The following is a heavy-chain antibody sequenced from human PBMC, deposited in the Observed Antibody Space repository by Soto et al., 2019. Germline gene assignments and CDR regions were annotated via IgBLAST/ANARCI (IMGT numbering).Heavy chain of an antibody. J-gene: IGHJ5*02. CDR3: ARDSAAGTLGWFDP. D-gene: IGHD6-13*01. CDR2: IWYDGSNK. V-gene: IGHV3-33*01. Sequence: QVQLVESGGGVVQPGRSLRLSCAASGFTFSSYGMHWVRQAPGKGLEWVAVIWYDGSNKYYADSVKGRFTISRDNSKNTLYLRMNSLRAEDTAVYYCARDSAAGTLGWFDPWGQGTLVTVSS. CDR1: GFTFSSYG.